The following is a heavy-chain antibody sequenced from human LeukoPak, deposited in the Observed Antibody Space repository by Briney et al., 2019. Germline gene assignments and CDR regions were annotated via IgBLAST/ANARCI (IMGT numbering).Heavy chain of an antibody. V-gene: IGHV3-30*18. CDR2: ISYDGSNK. CDR3: AKESKETTRYYFDS. Sequence: GKSLRLSCAASGFTFRGYGMHWVRQAPGKGLEWVAVISYDGSNKYYVDSVKSRFTISRDSSKNTLYLQMNSLRAEDTAVYYCAKESKETTRYYFDSWGQGTLVTVSS. CDR1: GFTFRGYG. D-gene: IGHD4-11*01. J-gene: IGHJ4*02.